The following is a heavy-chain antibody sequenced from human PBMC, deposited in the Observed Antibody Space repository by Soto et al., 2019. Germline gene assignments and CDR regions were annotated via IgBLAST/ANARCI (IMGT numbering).Heavy chain of an antibody. CDR3: ASVDSCYGSGF. V-gene: IGHV3-33*01. Sequence: QVQLVESGGGVVQPGRSLRLSCAASGFTFSNYGMHWVRQAPGKGLEWVAVIWYDGTTKYYADSVKGRFTISRDNSKSTLYLQMHSRRAVDTAVYSCASVDSCYGSGFRGTGTLVTVPS. CDR1: GFTFSNYG. D-gene: IGHD3-10*01. J-gene: IGHJ4*02. CDR2: IWYDGTTK.